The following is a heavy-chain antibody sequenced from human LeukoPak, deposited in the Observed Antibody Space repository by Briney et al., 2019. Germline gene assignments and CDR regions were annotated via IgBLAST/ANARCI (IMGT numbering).Heavy chain of an antibody. CDR3: ARGLNYYDSSPMAYYFDY. CDR2: ISSSSSYI. D-gene: IGHD3-22*01. J-gene: IGHJ4*02. Sequence: GGSLRLSCAASGFTFSSYSMNWVRQAPGKGLEWVSSISSSSSYIYYADSVKGRFTISRDNAKNSLYLQVNSLRAEDTAVYYCARGLNYYDSSPMAYYFDYWGQGTLVTVSS. V-gene: IGHV3-21*01. CDR1: GFTFSSYS.